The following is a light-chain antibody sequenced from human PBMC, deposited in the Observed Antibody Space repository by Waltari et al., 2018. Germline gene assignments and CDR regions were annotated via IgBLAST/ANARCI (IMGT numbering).Light chain of an antibody. CDR1: RGVSDY. V-gene: IGKV3D-11*01. J-gene: IGKJ5*01. CDR3: QQRRNWRST. CDR2: GAS. Sequence: EIVLPQSPATLSLSLGGRATLPCRASRGVSDYVAWYQHKPGQPPKLLIYGASNRATGIPARFSGSGSETDFTLTISRLEPEDVAVYYCQQRRNWRSTFGQGTRLEIK.